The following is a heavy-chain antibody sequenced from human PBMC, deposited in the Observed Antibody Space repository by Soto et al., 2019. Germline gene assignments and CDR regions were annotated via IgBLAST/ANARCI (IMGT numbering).Heavy chain of an antibody. CDR1: GGSFSSSNYY. CDR2: IFYGGGSGVA. CDR3: ARRGGGDSLFDS. D-gene: IGHD4-17*01. V-gene: IGHV4-39*01. Sequence: KASETLSITCTVSGGSFSSSNYYWGWIRQPPGKGLEWIGNIFYGGGSGVAYYSPSLKSRVTISVDTSKNQFSLNMRSLTAADTAVYFCARRGGGDSLFDSWGQGKLVTVSS. J-gene: IGHJ4*02.